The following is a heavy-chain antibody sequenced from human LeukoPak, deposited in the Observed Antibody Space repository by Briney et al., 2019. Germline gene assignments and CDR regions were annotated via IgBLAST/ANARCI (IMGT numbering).Heavy chain of an antibody. Sequence: GGSLRLSCAASGFTFSDYYMSWIRQAPGKGLEWVSYISSSGSTIYYADSVKGRFTISRDNAKNSLYLQMSSLRAEDTAVYYCARDRSSSVVAAAGTSGYWGQGTLVTVSS. V-gene: IGHV3-11*01. CDR2: ISSSGSTI. CDR3: ARDRSSSVVAAAGTSGY. D-gene: IGHD6-13*01. CDR1: GFTFSDYY. J-gene: IGHJ4*02.